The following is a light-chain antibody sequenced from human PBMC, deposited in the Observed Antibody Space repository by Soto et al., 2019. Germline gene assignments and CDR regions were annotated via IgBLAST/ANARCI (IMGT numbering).Light chain of an antibody. CDR1: RSALFSASNKNY. CDR3: QQYFSIPMFT. CDR2: WAS. J-gene: IGKJ2*01. V-gene: IGKV4-1*01. Sequence: DFVLTESPDSLDVSLGETATISCKTSRSALFSASNKNYIAWYQRRPGQPLKLLFYWASTRASGVSDRFSGSGSGTDFTITISSLQPEDAAVYYCQQYFSIPMFTFAQGTKLQI.